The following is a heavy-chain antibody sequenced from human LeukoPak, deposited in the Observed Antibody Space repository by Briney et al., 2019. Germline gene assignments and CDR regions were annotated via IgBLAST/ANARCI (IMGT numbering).Heavy chain of an antibody. V-gene: IGHV3-72*01. Sequence: GGSLRLSCAASGFTFSDHYMDWVCQAPGKGLEWVGRTRNKANSYTTEYAASVKGRFTISRDDSKNSLYLQMNSLKTEDTAVYYCASYDSSGSDAFDIWGQGTMVTVSS. CDR2: TRNKANSYTT. CDR3: ASYDSSGSDAFDI. J-gene: IGHJ3*02. D-gene: IGHD3-22*01. CDR1: GFTFSDHY.